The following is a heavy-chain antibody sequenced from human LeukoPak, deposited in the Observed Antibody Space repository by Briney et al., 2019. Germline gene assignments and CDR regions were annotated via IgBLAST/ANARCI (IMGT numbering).Heavy chain of an antibody. CDR1: GFTFSSYS. D-gene: IGHD2-2*01. J-gene: IGHJ4*02. CDR3: ARELSTSWTYYFDY. Sequence: GGSLRLSCAASGFTFSSYSMNWVRQAPGEGLEWVSSISSSSSYIYYADSVKGRLTISRDNAKNSLYLQMNSLRAEDTAVYYCARELSTSWTYYFDYWGQGTLVTVSS. V-gene: IGHV3-21*01. CDR2: ISSSSSYI.